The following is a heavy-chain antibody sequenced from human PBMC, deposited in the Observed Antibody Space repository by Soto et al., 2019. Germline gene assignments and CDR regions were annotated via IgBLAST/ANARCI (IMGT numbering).Heavy chain of an antibody. D-gene: IGHD4-17*01. CDR1: GYSINRGYY. CDR3: VGDYGDTQNYFDY. Sequence: ETLSLTCGVSGYSINRGYYWGCIRQPPGKGLEWIASFHRSGTTYYNPSLKGRVTISVDTSKNQLSLRLSSVTAADTAVYYCVGDYGDTQNYFDYWGQGALVTVSS. V-gene: IGHV4-38-2*01. J-gene: IGHJ4*02. CDR2: FHRSGTT.